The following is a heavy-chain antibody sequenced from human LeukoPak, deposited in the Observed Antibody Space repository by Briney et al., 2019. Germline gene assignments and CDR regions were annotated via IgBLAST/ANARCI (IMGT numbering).Heavy chain of an antibody. D-gene: IGHD5-12*01. CDR1: GFTFSNYG. V-gene: IGHV3-23*01. Sequence: GGSLRLSCAASGFTFSNYGMSWVRQAPGKGLEWVSLISNSGGSTYYADSVKGRFTISRDSSKNTLYLQMNSLRAEDTAVYYCAKDGYSDYDPTYFDYWGQGTLVTVSS. CDR2: ISNSGGST. J-gene: IGHJ4*02. CDR3: AKDGYSDYDPTYFDY.